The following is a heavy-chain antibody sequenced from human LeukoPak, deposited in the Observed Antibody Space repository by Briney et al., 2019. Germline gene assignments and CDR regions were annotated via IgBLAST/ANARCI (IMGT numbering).Heavy chain of an antibody. CDR2: IRGSGEST. J-gene: IGHJ4*02. D-gene: IGHD3-10*01. Sequence: GGSLRLSCAASGFIFNTYAMSWVRQAPGKGLEWVSTIRGSGESTHYADSVQGRFTISRDNSLYTVYLQMDSLRGDDTAVYYCAKDRISYTTSPGELSHWGQGTLVIVSS. CDR3: AKDRISYTTSPGELSH. V-gene: IGHV3-23*01. CDR1: GFIFNTYA.